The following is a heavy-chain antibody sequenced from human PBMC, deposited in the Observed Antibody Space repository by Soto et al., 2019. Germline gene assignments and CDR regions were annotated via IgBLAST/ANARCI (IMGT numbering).Heavy chain of an antibody. J-gene: IGHJ4*02. CDR1: PGSISGYY. Sequence: SETLSLTCTVSPGSISGYYWTWIRQPPGTGLEWIGEINHSGSTNYNPSLKSRVTISVDTSKNQFSLKLTSVTAADTAVYYCARGYCSGGSCYRFNFDYWGQGTLVTVSS. D-gene: IGHD2-15*01. V-gene: IGHV4-34*01. CDR3: ARGYCSGGSCYRFNFDY. CDR2: INHSGST.